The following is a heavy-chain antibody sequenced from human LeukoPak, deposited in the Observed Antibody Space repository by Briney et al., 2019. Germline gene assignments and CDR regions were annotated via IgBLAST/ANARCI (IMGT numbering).Heavy chain of an antibody. CDR2: IRSDGSTK. J-gene: IGHJ4*02. CDR3: AKDVPAAFFDY. Sequence: PGGSLRLSYAASGFTFSNYGVHWVRQSPGKGLEWVTFIRSDGSTKYYADSVKGRFTISRDNSKNTLYLQMNSLRAEDTAVYYCAKDVPAAFFDYWGQGTLVTVSS. D-gene: IGHD2-2*01. V-gene: IGHV3-30*02. CDR1: GFTFSNYG.